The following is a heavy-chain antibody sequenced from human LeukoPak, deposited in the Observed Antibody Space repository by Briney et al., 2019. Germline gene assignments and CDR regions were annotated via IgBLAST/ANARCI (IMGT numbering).Heavy chain of an antibody. D-gene: IGHD1-14*01. Sequence: GGSLRLSCAASKFTFSNYWMHWVRQAPGKGLVWVSRINTDGSSTNYADSVKGRFTISRDNAKNTLYLQMNSLRVEDTAVYYCARGGLEPIDYWGQGTLVTVSS. V-gene: IGHV3-74*01. CDR2: INTDGSST. J-gene: IGHJ4*02. CDR1: KFTFSNYW. CDR3: ARGGLEPIDY.